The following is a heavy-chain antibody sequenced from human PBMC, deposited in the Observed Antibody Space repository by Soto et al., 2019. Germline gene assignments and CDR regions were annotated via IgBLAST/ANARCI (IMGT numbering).Heavy chain of an antibody. Sequence: PSETLSLTCAVYGGSFSGYYWTWIRQPPGKGLEWIGEIHHSGSTNYNPSLKSRVTISLDTSKNQFSLKLSSVTAADAAVYYCASDGRGTYYYGYYFHHWGQVTPVTVSS. D-gene: IGHD3-10*01. CDR1: GGSFSGYY. CDR2: IHHSGST. J-gene: IGHJ4*02. CDR3: ASDGRGTYYYGYYFHH. V-gene: IGHV4-34*01.